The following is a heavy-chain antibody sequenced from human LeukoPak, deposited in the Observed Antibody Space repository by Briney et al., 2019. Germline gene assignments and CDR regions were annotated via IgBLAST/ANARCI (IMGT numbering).Heavy chain of an antibody. D-gene: IGHD2-15*01. V-gene: IGHV3-30*02. J-gene: IGHJ4*02. Sequence: GGSLRLSCSSSGFTFSSYGFHWVRQAPGKGLEWVAFIRYDGIHEFYADSVKGRFTISRDNSKNTLFLQMNSLRVEDAAVYYCAKDLGAYCSGGSCYGNWGQGTLVTVSS. CDR1: GFTFSSYG. CDR2: IRYDGIHE. CDR3: AKDLGAYCSGGSCYGN.